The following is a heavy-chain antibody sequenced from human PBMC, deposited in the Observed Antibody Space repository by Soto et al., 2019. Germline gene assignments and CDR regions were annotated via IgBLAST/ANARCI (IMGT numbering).Heavy chain of an antibody. Sequence: QVQLQESGPGLVKPSETLSLTCTVSGGSISSYYWSWIRQPPGKGLEWIGYIYYSGSTNYNPSLKSRVTISVDTSKNQFSLQLSSVTAADTAVYYCARGSVVRGVDYWGQGTLVTVSS. V-gene: IGHV4-59*01. CDR1: GGSISSYY. J-gene: IGHJ4*02. D-gene: IGHD3-10*01. CDR3: ARGSVVRGVDY. CDR2: IYYSGST.